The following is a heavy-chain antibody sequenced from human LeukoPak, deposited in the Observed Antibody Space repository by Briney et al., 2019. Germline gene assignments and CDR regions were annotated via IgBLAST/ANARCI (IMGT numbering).Heavy chain of an antibody. CDR1: GFTFSSYE. Sequence: PGGSLRLSCAASGFTFSSYEMNWVRQAPGKGLEWVSYISSSGSTIYYADSVKGRFTISRDNAKNSLYLQMNSLRAEDTAVYYCARAAPPVVVPFYYYGMDVWGQGTTVTVSS. CDR2: ISSSGSTI. D-gene: IGHD2-15*01. J-gene: IGHJ6*02. V-gene: IGHV3-48*03. CDR3: ARAAPPVVVPFYYYGMDV.